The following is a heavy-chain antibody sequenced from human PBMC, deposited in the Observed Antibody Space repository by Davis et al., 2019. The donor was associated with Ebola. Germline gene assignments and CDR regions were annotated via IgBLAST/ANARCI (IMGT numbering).Heavy chain of an antibody. Sequence: GESLKISCTDSVITFSSYAMTWVRQAPGKGLEWVSAISGSGGSTYYADSAKGRFTISRDNAKNTLYLQMNSLRAEDTAVYYCARNSPGGEVDYWGQGTLVTVSS. V-gene: IGHV3-23*01. CDR1: VITFSSYA. D-gene: IGHD1-7*01. J-gene: IGHJ4*02. CDR3: ARNSPGGEVDY. CDR2: ISGSGGST.